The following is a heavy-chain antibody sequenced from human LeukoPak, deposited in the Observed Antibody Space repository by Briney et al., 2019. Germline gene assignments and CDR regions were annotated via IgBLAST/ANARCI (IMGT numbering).Heavy chain of an antibody. J-gene: IGHJ5*02. CDR2: IIPIFGTA. CDR3: ATGGPYCSGGSRYSSSFWFDP. Sequence: ASVKVSCKASGGTFSSYTISWVRQAPGQGLEWMGGIIPIFGTANYAQKFQGRVTMTENTSTDTAYMELSSLRSEDTAVYYCATGGPYCSGGSRYSSSFWFDPWAREPWSPSPQ. V-gene: IGHV1-69*06. D-gene: IGHD2-15*01. CDR1: GGTFSSYT.